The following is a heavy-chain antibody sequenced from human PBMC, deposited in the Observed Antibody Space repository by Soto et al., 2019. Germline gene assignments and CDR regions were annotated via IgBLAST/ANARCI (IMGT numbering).Heavy chain of an antibody. V-gene: IGHV4-59*11. D-gene: IGHD4-17*01. CDR2: TFYSGST. CDR1: GGSISSHY. J-gene: IGHJ4*02. CDR3: ARVHGDYGRYFDY. Sequence: PSETLSLTCTVSGGSISSHYWSWIRQPPGKGLEWIGYTFYSGSTNYNPSLKSRVNISADTSKNQFSLMLSSVTAADTAVYFCARVHGDYGRYFDYWGQGTLVTVSS.